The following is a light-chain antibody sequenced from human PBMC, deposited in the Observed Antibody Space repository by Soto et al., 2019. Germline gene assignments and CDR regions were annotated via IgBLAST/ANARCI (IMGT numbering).Light chain of an antibody. CDR2: EDT. Sequence: QSALTQPASVSGSPGQSITISCAGTSSDVGSHPLVSWYQQHPGKAPKLMISEDTKRPSGVSNRFSGSKSGNMASLAVSGLQSEDEADYYCAAWDASLKGLVFGGGTKLTVL. V-gene: IGLV2-14*02. J-gene: IGLJ3*02. CDR3: AAWDASLKGLV. CDR1: SSDVGSHPL.